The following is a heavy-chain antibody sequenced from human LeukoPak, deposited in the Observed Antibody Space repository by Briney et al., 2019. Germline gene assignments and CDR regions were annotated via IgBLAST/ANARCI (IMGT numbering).Heavy chain of an antibody. J-gene: IGHJ5*02. Sequence: SETLSLTCTVSGVSISSYYWNWVRQPAGKGLEWIGRIYSSGSTNYNPSLRSRVTMSVDTSKNQFSLNLSSVTAADTAIYYCAREDWFDPWGQGTLVTVSS. CDR1: GVSISSYY. CDR2: IYSSGST. V-gene: IGHV4-4*07. CDR3: AREDWFDP.